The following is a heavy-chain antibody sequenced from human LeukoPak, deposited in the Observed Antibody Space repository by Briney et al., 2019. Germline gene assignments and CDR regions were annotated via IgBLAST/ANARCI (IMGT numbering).Heavy chain of an antibody. D-gene: IGHD2-8*01. J-gene: IGHJ4*02. CDR1: GFTFSSYE. CDR3: AKDRSCTNDVCHEDFDY. Sequence: PGGSLRLSCAASGFTFSSYEMNWVRQAPGKGLEWVSYISSSATTIYYADSVKGRFTISRDNSKNTVYLQMNSLRAEDTAVYYCAKDRSCTNDVCHEDFDYWGQGTLVTVSS. V-gene: IGHV3-48*03. CDR2: ISSSATTI.